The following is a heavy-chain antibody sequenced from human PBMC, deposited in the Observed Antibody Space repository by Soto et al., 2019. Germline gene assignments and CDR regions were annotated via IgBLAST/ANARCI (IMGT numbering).Heavy chain of an antibody. J-gene: IGHJ4*02. CDR3: ARDGPSSLTSYFDY. CDR1: EVIFSNSA. Sequence: GSLRLSCVASEVIFSNSAMHWARQAPGKGLEWVAVVSFDGSLKYYADSVEGRFTISRDSSKNTLYLQMNSLRPEDTAVYYCARDGPSSLTSYFDYWGQGTLVTVSS. V-gene: IGHV3-30*04. D-gene: IGHD2-2*01. CDR2: VSFDGSLK.